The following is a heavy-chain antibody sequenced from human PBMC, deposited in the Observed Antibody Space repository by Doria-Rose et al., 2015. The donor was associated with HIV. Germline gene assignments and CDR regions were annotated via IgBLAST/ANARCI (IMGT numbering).Heavy chain of an antibody. J-gene: IGHJ4*02. Sequence: QITLKESGPVLVKPTETLTLTCTVSGVSLSSPGMGVSWIRQPTGKALEWLAHMLADDDRFYKTSLKSRLTSSRGTAKSQVVLTMTDMDPVDTATYYCARIKSSRWYHKYYFDFWGQGTLVIVSA. V-gene: IGHV2-26*01. CDR2: MLADDDR. D-gene: IGHD6-13*01. CDR3: ARIKSSRWYHKYYFDF. CDR1: GVSLSSPGMG.